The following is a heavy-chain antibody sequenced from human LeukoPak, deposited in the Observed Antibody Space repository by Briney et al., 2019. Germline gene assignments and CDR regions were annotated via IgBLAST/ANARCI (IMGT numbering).Heavy chain of an antibody. CDR1: GFTFSSYA. CDR3: ASDIHGLEDSYGSDY. V-gene: IGHV3-30*04. J-gene: IGHJ4*02. D-gene: IGHD5-18*01. Sequence: GRSLRLSCAASGFTFSSYAMHWVRQAPGKGLEWVAVISYDGSNKYYADSVKGRFTISRDNSKNTLYLQMNSLRAEDTAVYYCASDIHGLEDSYGSDYWGQGTLVTVSS. CDR2: ISYDGSNK.